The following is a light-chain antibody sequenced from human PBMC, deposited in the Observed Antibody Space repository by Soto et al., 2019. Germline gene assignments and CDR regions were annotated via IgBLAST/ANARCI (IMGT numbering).Light chain of an antibody. Sequence: EIVLTQSRGTLSLSPGERATLSCRASQSVSSSYLAWYQQKPGQAPRLLIYGASSRATGIPDRFSGSGSGTDFTLTISRLEPEDFAVYYCHQYGSSRGTFGQGTKVDIK. V-gene: IGKV3-20*01. CDR3: HQYGSSRGT. CDR1: QSVSSSY. J-gene: IGKJ1*01. CDR2: GAS.